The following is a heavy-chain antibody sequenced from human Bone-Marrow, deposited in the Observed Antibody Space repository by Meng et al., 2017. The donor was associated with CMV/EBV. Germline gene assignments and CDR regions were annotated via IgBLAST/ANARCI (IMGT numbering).Heavy chain of an antibody. CDR2: MNPNSGNT. V-gene: IGHV1-8*01. Sequence: ASVKVSCKASGYTFTSYDINWVRQATGQGLEWMGWMNPNSGNTGYAQKFQGRVTMTRNTSISTAYMELRSLRSDDTAVYYCARSQPHSSGYIRFDYWGQGTLVTVSS. CDR3: ARSQPHSSGYIRFDY. CDR1: GYTFTSYD. J-gene: IGHJ4*02. D-gene: IGHD3-22*01.